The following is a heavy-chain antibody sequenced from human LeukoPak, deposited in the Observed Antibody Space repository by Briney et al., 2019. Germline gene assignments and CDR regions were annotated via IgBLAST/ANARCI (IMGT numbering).Heavy chain of an antibody. J-gene: IGHJ3*02. CDR1: GDSVSSNSVA. Sequence: SQTLSLTCVISGDSVSSNSVAWNWIRQSPSRGLEWLGRTYYRSKWYNDYAVSVKSRITIDSDTSKNQFSLHLNSVTPEDTAVYYCGRGDKGAFDIWGQGTMVTVSS. CDR3: GRGDKGAFDI. V-gene: IGHV6-1*01. CDR2: TYYRSKWYN.